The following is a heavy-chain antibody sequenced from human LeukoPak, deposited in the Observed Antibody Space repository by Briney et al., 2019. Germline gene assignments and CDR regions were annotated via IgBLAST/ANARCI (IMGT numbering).Heavy chain of an antibody. D-gene: IGHD3-3*01. CDR3: ARDSRIDSDSGYSSFDY. J-gene: IGHJ4*02. CDR1: GYTFSSYY. Sequence: GASVKVSCKASGYTFSSYYMHWVRQAPGQGLEWMGILNPSGGSTRYAQKFQGRVTITADKSTSTAYMELSSLRSEDTAVYYCARDSRIDSDSGYSSFDYWGQGTLVTVSS. CDR2: LNPSGGST. V-gene: IGHV1-46*01.